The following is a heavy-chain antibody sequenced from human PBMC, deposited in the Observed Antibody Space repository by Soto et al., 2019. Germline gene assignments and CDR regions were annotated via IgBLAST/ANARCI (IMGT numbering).Heavy chain of an antibody. Sequence: SVKVSCKASGFSFSTSAMQWARQARGQGLEWIGWIVVGSGDRNYAQKFQGRVTMTRDMSTNTAYMELSSLRSDDTAVYFCAADSTSHNLDWVSEGAFDIWG. J-gene: IGHJ3*02. V-gene: IGHV1-58*02. CDR1: GFSFSTSA. CDR3: AADSTSHNLDWVSEGAFDI. D-gene: IGHD3-9*01. CDR2: IVVGSGDR.